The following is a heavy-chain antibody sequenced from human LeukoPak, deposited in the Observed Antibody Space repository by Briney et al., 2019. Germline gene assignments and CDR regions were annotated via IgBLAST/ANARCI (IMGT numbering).Heavy chain of an antibody. Sequence: GGSLRLSCAASGFTFSSYGMHWDRQAPGKGLEWVAVILSDGSKEFYTDSVKGRFTISRDNSKNTLYLQMNSLRAEDTAVYYCAREKSGSNAAFDYWGQGTLVTVSS. CDR2: ILSDGSKE. D-gene: IGHD1-26*01. CDR3: AREKSGSNAAFDY. V-gene: IGHV3-33*01. CDR1: GFTFSSYG. J-gene: IGHJ4*02.